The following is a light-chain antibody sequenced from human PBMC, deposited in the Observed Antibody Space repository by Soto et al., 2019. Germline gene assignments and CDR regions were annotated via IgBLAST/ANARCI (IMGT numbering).Light chain of an antibody. J-gene: IGKJ3*01. CDR2: GAS. Sequence: EIVMTQSPASLSVSPGERATLSCRASQSVSINLAWYQQKPGQAPRLLIYGASTRATDIPDRFSGSGSGTEFTLTISSLQSEDFAVYYCQQYTNWPPIFTFGPGTKVDIK. V-gene: IGKV3-15*01. CDR3: QQYTNWPPIFT. CDR1: QSVSIN.